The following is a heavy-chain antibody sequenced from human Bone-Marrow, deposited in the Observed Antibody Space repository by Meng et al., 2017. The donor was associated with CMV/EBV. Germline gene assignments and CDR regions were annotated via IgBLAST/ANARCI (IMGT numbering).Heavy chain of an antibody. CDR1: GFTFSSYA. Sequence: GESLKISCAASGFTFSSYAMSWVRQAPGKGLEWVSAISGSGGSTYYADSVKGRFIISRDNSKNTLYLQMNSLRLEETGVYYCAKDELLFGGANAYFDHWGQGTLVTVSS. J-gene: IGHJ4*02. D-gene: IGHD3-16*01. CDR2: ISGSGGST. V-gene: IGHV3-23*01. CDR3: AKDELLFGGANAYFDH.